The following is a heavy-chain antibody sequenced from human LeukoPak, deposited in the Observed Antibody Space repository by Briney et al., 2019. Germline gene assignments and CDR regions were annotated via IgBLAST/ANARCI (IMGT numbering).Heavy chain of an antibody. CDR2: IYPPDSDT. D-gene: IGHD6-6*01. V-gene: IGHV5-51*01. J-gene: IGHJ4*02. CDR1: GYTFSNYW. Sequence: GESLKISCNGSGYTFSNYWIAWVRQMPGKGLEWMGIIYPPDSDTRYSPSFQGQVTISVDKSISTAFLQWSTLKASDTAMYYCTRLYSSSSWGAFDYWGQGTLVTVSS. CDR3: TRLYSSSSWGAFDY.